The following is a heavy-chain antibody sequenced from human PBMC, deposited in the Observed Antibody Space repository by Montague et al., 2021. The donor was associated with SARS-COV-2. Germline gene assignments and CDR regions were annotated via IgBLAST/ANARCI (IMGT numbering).Heavy chain of an antibody. D-gene: IGHD1-26*01. J-gene: IGHJ4*02. V-gene: IGHV4-39*01. Sequence: SETLSLTCTVSGGSISSSSYYWGWIRQPPGKGLEWIGSVYYSGSTYYTPSLKSRVTISVDTSQNKFSLKLSSVTAADTAVYYCVEIVGAADYWGQGTLVTVSS. CDR1: GGSISSSSYY. CDR2: VYYSGST. CDR3: VEIVGAADY.